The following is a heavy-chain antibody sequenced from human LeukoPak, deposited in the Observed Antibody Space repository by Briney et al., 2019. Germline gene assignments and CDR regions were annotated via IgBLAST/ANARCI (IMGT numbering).Heavy chain of an antibody. D-gene: IGHD5-24*01. V-gene: IGHV3-15*01. Sequence: GGSLRLSCAVSGFTFDIAWMNWVRQAPGEGLEWVGRIKSKNDGAATDYAAPVRGRFTISTDDSKNTLYLQMNSLKTEDTAVYYCVSRDAYKPRYFMVVWGKGTTVTVSS. CDR1: GFTFDIAW. CDR2: IKSKNDGAAT. J-gene: IGHJ6*03. CDR3: VSRDAYKPRYFMVV.